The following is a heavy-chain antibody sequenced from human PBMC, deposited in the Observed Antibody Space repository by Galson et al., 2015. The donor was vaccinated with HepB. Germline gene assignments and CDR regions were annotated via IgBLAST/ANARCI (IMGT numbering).Heavy chain of an antibody. CDR1: GFTFSSYA. J-gene: IGHJ3*01. V-gene: IGHV3-23*01. Sequence: SLRLSCAASGFTFSSYAMSWVRQAPGKGLEWVSGMSASGYSTYYVDSVKGRFTISRDNSKNTLYLQMNSLRAEDTAVYHCVKDLYSGYGFIQDDAFDVWGQGTMVTVSS. D-gene: IGHD5-12*01. CDR3: VKDLYSGYGFIQDDAFDV. CDR2: MSASGYST.